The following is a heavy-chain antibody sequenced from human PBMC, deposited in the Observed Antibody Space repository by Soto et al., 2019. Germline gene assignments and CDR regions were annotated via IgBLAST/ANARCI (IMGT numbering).Heavy chain of an antibody. V-gene: IGHV4-39*01. Sequence: PSETLSLTCTVSGGSISSSSYYWGWIRQTPGKGLEWIGSIYYSGSTYYNPSLKSRVTISVDTSKNQFSLKLSSVTAADTAVYYCVRHDEVDFWSGYYTYWFDPWGQGTLVTVSS. J-gene: IGHJ5*02. CDR1: GGSISSSSYY. D-gene: IGHD3-3*01. CDR2: IYYSGST. CDR3: VRHDEVDFWSGYYTYWFDP.